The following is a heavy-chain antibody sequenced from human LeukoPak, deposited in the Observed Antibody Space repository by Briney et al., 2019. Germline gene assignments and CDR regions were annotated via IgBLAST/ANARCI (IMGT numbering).Heavy chain of an antibody. CDR1: GFAFSYAW. V-gene: IGHV3-15*01. CDR2: IKSKTDGGTT. CDR3: ATYLVDSSTHVLSDY. Sequence: GGSLRLSCAASGFAFSYAWMSWVRQAPGKGLEWVGRIKSKTDGGTTDDAAPVKGRFTLSRDDSKNTLYLQMNSLKTEDTAVYYCATYLVDSSTHVLSDYWGQGTLVTVSS. D-gene: IGHD3-22*01. J-gene: IGHJ4*02.